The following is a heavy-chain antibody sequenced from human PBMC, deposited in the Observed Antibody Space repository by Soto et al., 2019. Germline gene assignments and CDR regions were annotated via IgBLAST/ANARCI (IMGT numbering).Heavy chain of an antibody. CDR3: AKDRPSGSRPYYYGMDV. CDR2: ISYDGSNK. V-gene: IGHV3-30*18. Sequence: GGSLRLSCAASGFTFSSYGMHWVRQAPGKGLGWVAVISYDGSNKYYADSVKGRFTISRDNSKNTLYLQMNSLRAEDTAVYYCAKDRPSGSRPYYYGMDVWGQGTTVTVSS. CDR1: GFTFSSYG. J-gene: IGHJ6*02. D-gene: IGHD1-26*01.